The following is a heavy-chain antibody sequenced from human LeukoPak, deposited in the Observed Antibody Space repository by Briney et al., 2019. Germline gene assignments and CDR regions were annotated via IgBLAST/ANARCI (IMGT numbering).Heavy chain of an antibody. CDR2: IYYSGST. J-gene: IGHJ3*02. CDR3: ARVSGAGAFDI. V-gene: IGHV4-59*01. Sequence: ASETLSLTCTVSGGSISSYYWSWIRQPPGKGLEWIGYIYYSGSTNYNPSLKSRVTTSVDTSKNQFSLKLSSVTAADTAVYYCARVSGAGAFDIWGQGTMVTVSS. D-gene: IGHD1-26*01. CDR1: GGSISSYY.